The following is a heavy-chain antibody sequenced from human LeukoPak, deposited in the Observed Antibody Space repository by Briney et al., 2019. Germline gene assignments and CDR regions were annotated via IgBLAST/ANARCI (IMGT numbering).Heavy chain of an antibody. D-gene: IGHD6-13*01. CDR1: GFTFSSNS. Sequence: KSGGSLRLSCAASGFTFSSNSMNWVRQAPGKGLEWVSSISSSSSYIFYADSVKGRFTISRDNAKNSLYLQMNSLRAEDTAVYYCAREAAAGRFDYWGQGTLVTVSS. J-gene: IGHJ4*02. CDR2: ISSSSSYI. V-gene: IGHV3-21*01. CDR3: AREAAAGRFDY.